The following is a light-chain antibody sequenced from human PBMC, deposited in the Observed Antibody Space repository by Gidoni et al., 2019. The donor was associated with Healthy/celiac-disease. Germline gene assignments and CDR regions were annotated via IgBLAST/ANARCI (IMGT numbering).Light chain of an antibody. CDR2: WAS. J-gene: IGKJ2*01. V-gene: IGKV4-1*01. CDR3: QQYYSTPYT. Sequence: DIVMTQSTAPLAVSLGGWATINCKSSQSVLYSSNNKNYLAWYQQKPGQPPKLLIYWASTRESGVPDRFSGSGSGTDFTLTISSLQAEDVAVYYCQQYYSTPYTFGQGTKLEIK. CDR1: QSVLYSSNNKNY.